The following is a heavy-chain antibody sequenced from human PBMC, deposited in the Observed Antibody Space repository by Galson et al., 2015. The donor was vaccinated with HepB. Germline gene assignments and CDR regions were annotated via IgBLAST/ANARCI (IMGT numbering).Heavy chain of an antibody. Sequence: SVKVSCKASGGTFSSYTISWVRQVLGQGLEWMGGIIPVFGTGYYPQNFQGRVTITADESTSTAHMEVSSLRSEDTAVYYCARFIRDAFDIWGQGTMVTVSS. D-gene: IGHD3-10*01. J-gene: IGHJ3*02. CDR1: GGTFSSYT. V-gene: IGHV1-69*13. CDR2: IIPVFGTG. CDR3: ARFIRDAFDI.